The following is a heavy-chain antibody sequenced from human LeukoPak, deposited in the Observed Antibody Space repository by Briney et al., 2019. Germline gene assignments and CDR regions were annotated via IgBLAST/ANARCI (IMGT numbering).Heavy chain of an antibody. CDR2: TRDDASKT. CDR1: GFTFRSYG. D-gene: IGHD2-15*01. CDR3: ANGDCRGGRCSSGAH. V-gene: IGHV3-30*02. Sequence: PGGSLRLSCTGSGFTFRSYGMHWVRQAPGKGLEWVAYTRDDASKTWYGGSVKGRFTISRDNSKNTLYLHMNSVRDEDTAMYYCANGDCRGGRCSSGAHWGQGTLVTVSS. J-gene: IGHJ4*02.